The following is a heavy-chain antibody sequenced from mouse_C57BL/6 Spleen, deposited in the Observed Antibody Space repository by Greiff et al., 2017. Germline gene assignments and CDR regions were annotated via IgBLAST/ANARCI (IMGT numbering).Heavy chain of an antibody. CDR3: AKRVDGSPYFDV. Sequence: VQLQQSGPELVKPGASVQIPCKASGYTFTDSNLDWVMPSHGKSLEWLGDIIPNHGGTLYFQKCKGKATLAVDKASSTAYRELRSLTSEDTAVYYWAKRVDGSPYFDVRGTGGTGTGSS. V-gene: IGHV1-18*01. D-gene: IGHD1-1*01. J-gene: IGHJ1*03. CDR1: GYTFTDSN. CDR2: IIPNHGGT.